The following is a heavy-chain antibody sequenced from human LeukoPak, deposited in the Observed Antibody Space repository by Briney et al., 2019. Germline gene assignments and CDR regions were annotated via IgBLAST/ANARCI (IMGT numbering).Heavy chain of an antibody. J-gene: IGHJ4*02. CDR2: IWYDGSNK. CDR3: AKDLDILTGYQY. CDR1: GFTFNTYG. Sequence: GGSLRLSCAASGFTFNTYGMNWVRQAPGKGLEWVAVIWYDGSNKYYADSVKGRFTISRDNAKNSLYLQMNSLRAEDTAVYYCAKDLDILTGYQYWGQGTLVTVSS. V-gene: IGHV3-33*03. D-gene: IGHD3-9*01.